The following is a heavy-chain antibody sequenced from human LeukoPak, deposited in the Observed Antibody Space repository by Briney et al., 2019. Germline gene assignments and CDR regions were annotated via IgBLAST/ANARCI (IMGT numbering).Heavy chain of an antibody. CDR2: IYYSGST. V-gene: IGHV4-59*11. J-gene: IGHJ3*02. CDR3: ARGNYDFWSGQHAFDI. Sequence: SETLSLTCTVSGGSMRSLYWSWIRQSPGKGLAWIGHIYYSGSTNYNPSLKSRVTISADTSKNLFSLRLSSITAADTAIYYCARGNYDFWSGQHAFDIWGQGTMVTVSS. D-gene: IGHD3-3*01. CDR1: GGSMRSLY.